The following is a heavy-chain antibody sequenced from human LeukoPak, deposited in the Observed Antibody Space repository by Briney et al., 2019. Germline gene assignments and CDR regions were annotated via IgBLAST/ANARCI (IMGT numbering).Heavy chain of an antibody. J-gene: IGHJ4*02. V-gene: IGHV3-23*01. Sequence: GESLRLSCAASGFTFSSDAMSWVRQAPGKGLEWVSAISGSGGSTYYADSVKGRFTISRDNSKNTLYLQMNSLRAEDTAVYYCAPLGVTTWLDYWGQGTLVTVSS. CDR1: GFTFSSDA. D-gene: IGHD4-17*01. CDR3: APLGVTTWLDY. CDR2: ISGSGGST.